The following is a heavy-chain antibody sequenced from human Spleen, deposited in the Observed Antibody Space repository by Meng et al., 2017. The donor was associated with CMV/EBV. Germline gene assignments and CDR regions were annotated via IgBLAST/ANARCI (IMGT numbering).Heavy chain of an antibody. CDR1: GFFFSRYT. J-gene: IGHJ4*02. Sequence: GFFFSRYTMNWVRQAPGKGLEWVSSISSSSSYIYYADSVKGRFTISRDNAKNSLYLQMNSLRVEDTAVYYCARDLSPYYYGSGSWDYWGQGTLVTVSS. V-gene: IGHV3-21*01. D-gene: IGHD3-10*01. CDR3: ARDLSPYYYGSGSWDY. CDR2: ISSSSSYI.